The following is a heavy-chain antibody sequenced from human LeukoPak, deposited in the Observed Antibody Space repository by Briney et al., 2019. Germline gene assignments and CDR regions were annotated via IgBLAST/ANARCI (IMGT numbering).Heavy chain of an antibody. Sequence: SETLSLTCTVSGGSISSSSYYWGWIRQPPGKGLEWIGSIYYSGSTYYNPSLKSRVTISVDTSKNQFSLKLSSVTAADTAVYYCAGGIRSSGPYSHTSWGQGTLVTVSS. CDR2: IYYSGST. CDR1: GGSISSSSYY. CDR3: AGGIRSSGPYSHTS. V-gene: IGHV4-39*07. D-gene: IGHD3-22*01. J-gene: IGHJ4*02.